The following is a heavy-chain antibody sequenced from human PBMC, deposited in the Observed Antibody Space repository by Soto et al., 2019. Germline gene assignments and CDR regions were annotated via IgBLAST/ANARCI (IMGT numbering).Heavy chain of an antibody. V-gene: IGHV3-9*01. J-gene: IGHJ4*02. CDR2: ISWNSGSI. Sequence: EVQLVESGGGLVQPGRSLRLSCAASGFTFDDYAMHWVRQAPGKGLEWVSGISWNSGSIGYGDSVKGRFNISRDNAKNSLYLQMNSLRAEDTALYYCAKDMYSSSSGTFDYWGQGTLVTVSS. CDR1: GFTFDDYA. CDR3: AKDMYSSSSGTFDY. D-gene: IGHD6-6*01.